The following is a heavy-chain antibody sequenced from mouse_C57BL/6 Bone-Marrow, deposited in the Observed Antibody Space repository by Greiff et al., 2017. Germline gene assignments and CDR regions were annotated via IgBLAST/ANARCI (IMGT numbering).Heavy chain of an antibody. CDR3: ASGSYYYGSSTYFDY. V-gene: IGHV5-4*03. CDR1: GFTFSSYA. D-gene: IGHD1-1*01. Sequence: EVMLVESGGGLVKPGGSLKLSCAASGFTFSSYAMSWVRQTPEKRLEWVATISDGGSYTYYPDNVKGRFTISRDNAKNNLYLQMSHLKSEDTAMYYCASGSYYYGSSTYFDYWVQGTPLTVSS. J-gene: IGHJ2*01. CDR2: ISDGGSYT.